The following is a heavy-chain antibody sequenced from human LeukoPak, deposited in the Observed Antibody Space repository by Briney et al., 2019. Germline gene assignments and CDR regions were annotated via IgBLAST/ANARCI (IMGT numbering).Heavy chain of an antibody. J-gene: IGHJ5*02. D-gene: IGHD5-24*01. CDR2: INHSGST. Sequence: SETLSLTCAVYGGSFSGYYWSWIRQPPGKGLEWIGEINHSGSTNYNPSLKSRVTISVDTSKNQFSLKLSSATAADTAVYYCASLGALEMATKSWFDPWGQGTLVTVSS. V-gene: IGHV4-34*01. CDR3: ASLGALEMATKSWFDP. CDR1: GGSFSGYY.